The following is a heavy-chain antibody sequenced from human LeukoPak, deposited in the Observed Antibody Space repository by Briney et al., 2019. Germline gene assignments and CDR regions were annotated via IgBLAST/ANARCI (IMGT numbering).Heavy chain of an antibody. CDR1: GFTFNSDG. V-gene: IGHV3-30*02. CDR3: AKEKGNTGRPDY. D-gene: IGHD6-6*01. J-gene: IGHJ4*02. CDR2: IRYDGSIK. Sequence: GGSLRLSCAASGFTFNSDGMHWVRQAPGKGLEWVAFIRYDGSIKYYADSVKGRFTISRDNSKNTLYLQMSSLRTEDTAVYYCAKEKGNTGRPDYWGQETLVTVSS.